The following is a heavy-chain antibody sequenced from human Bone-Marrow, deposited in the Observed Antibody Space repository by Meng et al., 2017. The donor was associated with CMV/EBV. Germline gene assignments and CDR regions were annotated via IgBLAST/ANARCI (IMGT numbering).Heavy chain of an antibody. V-gene: IGHV4-31*02. D-gene: IGHD2-15*01. CDR1: GRSISRGGFY. J-gene: IGHJ5*02. CDR3: ARRGRLRDSRWFDP. CDR2: THDSGRT. Sequence: VSGRSISRGGFYWSWIRQHPGKGLEWIGDTHDSGRTYYNWSLKSRVTISADTSKNQFSLTLSSVTAADTAIYYCARRGRLRDSRWFDPWGQGTLVTVS.